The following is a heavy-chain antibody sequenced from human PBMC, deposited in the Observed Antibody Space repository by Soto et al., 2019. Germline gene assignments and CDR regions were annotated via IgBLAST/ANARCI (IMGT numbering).Heavy chain of an antibody. CDR2: ISSSSSTI. D-gene: IGHD3-3*01. CDR1: GFSFSSYS. V-gene: IGHV3-48*01. Sequence: PGGSLRLSCAASGFSFSSYSMNWVRQAPGKGLEWVSYISSSSSTIYYADSVKGRFTISRDNAKNSLYLQMNSLRAEDTAVYYYVRDYRESGPNYTSFDCCGRGTLGTVAS. J-gene: IGHJ4*02. CDR3: VRDYRESGPNYTSFDC.